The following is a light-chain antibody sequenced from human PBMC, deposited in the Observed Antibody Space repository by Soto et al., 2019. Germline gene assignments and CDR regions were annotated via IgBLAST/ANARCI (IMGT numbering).Light chain of an antibody. J-gene: IGLJ1*01. Sequence: QSALTQPASVSGSPGHSITISFTGTTSDVGRYNYVSWYRQHTGKAPKLMIFAVSNRPSGVYDRFFGSKSGNTSSLTISGLQAEDEADYYCTSYTTRSTLVFGTGTKLTVL. CDR3: TSYTTRSTLV. CDR2: AVS. CDR1: TSDVGRYNY. V-gene: IGLV2-14*01.